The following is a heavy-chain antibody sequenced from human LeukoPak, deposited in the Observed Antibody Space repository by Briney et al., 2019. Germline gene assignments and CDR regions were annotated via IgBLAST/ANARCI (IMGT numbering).Heavy chain of an antibody. CDR2: ISAYNGNT. J-gene: IGHJ4*02. Sequence: LWASVKVSCKASGYTFTSYGISWVRQAPGQGLEWMGWISAYNGNTNYAQKLQGRVTITTDTSTSTAYMELRSLRSDDTAVYYCARAPFSGSHHLIDYWGQGTLVTVSS. CDR3: ARAPFSGSHHLIDY. CDR1: GYTFTSYG. D-gene: IGHD1-26*01. V-gene: IGHV1-18*01.